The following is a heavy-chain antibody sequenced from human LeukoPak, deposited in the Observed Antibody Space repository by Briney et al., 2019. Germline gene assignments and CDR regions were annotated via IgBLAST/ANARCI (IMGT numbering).Heavy chain of an antibody. V-gene: IGHV3-66*01. CDR1: GFTVSGNY. D-gene: IGHD6-19*01. CDR2: IYSGGTT. J-gene: IGHJ4*02. Sequence: GGSLRLSCAASGFTVSGNYMSWVRQAPGKGLEWVSVIYSGGTTYYADSVKGRSTISRDNSKNTLHLQMNNLRAEDTAVYYCASNRGWVYFDYWGQGTLVTVSS. CDR3: ASNRGWVYFDY.